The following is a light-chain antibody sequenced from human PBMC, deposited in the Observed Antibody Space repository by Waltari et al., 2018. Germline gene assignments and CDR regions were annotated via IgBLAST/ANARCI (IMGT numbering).Light chain of an antibody. CDR3: QQYNYWRT. V-gene: IGKV3-15*01. J-gene: IGKJ1*01. CDR2: GAS. Sequence: EIVMTQSPDALSVSPGESATLSCRASDSVGSALAWYQQRPGQPPRLLIYGASTRATGIPARFSGSGSGTEFTLTISSLQSEDFAVYYCQQYNYWRTFGQGTKVEIK. CDR1: DSVGSA.